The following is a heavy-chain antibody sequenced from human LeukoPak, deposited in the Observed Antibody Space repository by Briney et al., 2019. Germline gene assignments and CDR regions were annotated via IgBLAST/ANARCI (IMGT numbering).Heavy chain of an antibody. J-gene: IGHJ3*02. CDR1: GYTFTNYG. CDR2: INPSGGST. CDR3: ARDNDAFDI. V-gene: IGHV1-46*01. Sequence: ASVKVSCKASGYTFTNYGISWVRQAPGQGLEWMGIINPSGGSTSYAQKFQGRVTMTRDMSTSTVYMELSSLRSEDTAVYYCARDNDAFDIWGQGTMVTVSS.